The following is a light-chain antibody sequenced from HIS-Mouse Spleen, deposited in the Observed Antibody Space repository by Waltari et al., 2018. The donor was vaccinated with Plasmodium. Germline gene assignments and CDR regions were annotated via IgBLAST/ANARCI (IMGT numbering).Light chain of an antibody. CDR2: DAS. Sequence: DIQMTQSPSSLSASVGDRVTIPCQARQDISNYLNWYQQKPGKATKLLIYDASNLETGVPSRFSGRGSGTDFTFTISSLQPEDIATYYCQQYDNLPLTFGGGTKVEIK. J-gene: IGKJ4*01. V-gene: IGKV1-33*01. CDR1: QDISNY. CDR3: QQYDNLPLT.